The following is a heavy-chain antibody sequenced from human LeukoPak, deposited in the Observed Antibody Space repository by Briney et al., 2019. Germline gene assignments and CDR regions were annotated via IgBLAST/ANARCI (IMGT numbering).Heavy chain of an antibody. J-gene: IGHJ4*02. CDR1: GFTFSTYV. Sequence: GGSLRLSCAASGFTFSTYVMNWVRQAPGKGLEWVSAISGNGGSTYYADSVKGRFTISRDNSKNTLYLQMNSLRAEDTAVYYCAKEWELPYFDYWGQGTLVTVSS. V-gene: IGHV3-23*01. D-gene: IGHD1-26*01. CDR3: AKEWELPYFDY. CDR2: ISGNGGST.